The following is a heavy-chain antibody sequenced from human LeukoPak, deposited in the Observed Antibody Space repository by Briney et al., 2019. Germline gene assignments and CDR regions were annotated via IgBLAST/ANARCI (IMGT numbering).Heavy chain of an antibody. CDR3: ARDWYYAIDY. Sequence: GGSLRLSCAASGFTFSSYAMSWVRQAPGKGLEWVSAISGSGGSTYYADSVKGRFTISRDNSKNTLYLQMNSLRADDTAVYYCARDWYYAIDYWGQGTLVTVSS. D-gene: IGHD2-2*01. CDR2: ISGSGGST. CDR1: GFTFSSYA. J-gene: IGHJ4*02. V-gene: IGHV3-23*01.